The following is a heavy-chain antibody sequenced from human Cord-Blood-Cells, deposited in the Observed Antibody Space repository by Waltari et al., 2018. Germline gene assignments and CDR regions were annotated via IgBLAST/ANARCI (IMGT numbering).Heavy chain of an antibody. Sequence: QVQLVESGGGVVQPGRFLRLSCAAYGFTFSSYALHWVRQAPGTGLDCVAVISYDGSNKYYADSVKGRFTISRDNSKNTLYLQMNSLRAEDTAVYYWARDPRIDAFDIWGQGTMVTVSS. CDR1: GFTFSSYA. CDR3: ARDPRIDAFDI. J-gene: IGHJ3*02. V-gene: IGHV3-30-3*01. CDR2: ISYDGSNK.